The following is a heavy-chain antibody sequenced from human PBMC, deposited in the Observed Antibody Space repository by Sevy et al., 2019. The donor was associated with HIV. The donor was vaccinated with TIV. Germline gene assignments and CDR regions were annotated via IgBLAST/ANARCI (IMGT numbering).Heavy chain of an antibody. CDR1: GGTFSSYG. V-gene: IGHV1-69*13. CDR2: IIPILGTV. Sequence: ASVKVSCKASGGTFSSYGISWVRQAPGQGLEWMGGIIPILGTVNYSQKFQGRVTITADESTKTAYMELSSLRSEDTAVYYCARGAGNGWYYFDYWGQETLVTASS. D-gene: IGHD6-19*01. CDR3: ARGAGNGWYYFDY. J-gene: IGHJ4*02.